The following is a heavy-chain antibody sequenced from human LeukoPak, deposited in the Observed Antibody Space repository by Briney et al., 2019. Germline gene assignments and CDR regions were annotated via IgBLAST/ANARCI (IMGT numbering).Heavy chain of an antibody. D-gene: IGHD4-17*01. Sequence: PSGTLSLTCVVSGGSVSSSKWWSWVRQPPGKGLEWIGSIYYSGSTYYNPSLKSRVTISVDTSKNQFSLKLSSVTAADTAVYYCARELYGDYASGIDYWGQGTLVTVSS. CDR1: GGSVSSSKW. J-gene: IGHJ4*02. CDR2: IYYSGST. V-gene: IGHV4-4*02. CDR3: ARELYGDYASGIDY.